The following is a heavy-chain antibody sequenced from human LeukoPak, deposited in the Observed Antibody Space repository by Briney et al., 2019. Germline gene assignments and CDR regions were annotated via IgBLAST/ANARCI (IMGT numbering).Heavy chain of an antibody. CDR1: GYTFTSYD. Sequence: ASVKVSCKASGYTFTSYDINWVRQATGQGLEWMGWMNPNSGNTGYAQKFQGRVTITRNTSISTAYMELSSLRSEDTAVYYCARGGLRLLEWLSPFDYWGQGTLVTVSS. D-gene: IGHD3-3*01. CDR3: ARGGLRLLEWLSPFDY. J-gene: IGHJ4*02. CDR2: MNPNSGNT. V-gene: IGHV1-8*03.